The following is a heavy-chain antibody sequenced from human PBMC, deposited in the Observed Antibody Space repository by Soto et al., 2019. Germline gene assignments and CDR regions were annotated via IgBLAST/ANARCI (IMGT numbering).Heavy chain of an antibody. CDR1: GFTFSSYA. Sequence: EVQLLESGGGSVQPGGSLRLSCAASGFTFSSYAMHWVRRPPAKGLEWVSSISGSGGTAYYADSVKGRFSISRDSLVNTLYLQMTSLRAEDTAVYYCAKGRRHNCIFDYWRQGTLVTVSP. J-gene: IGHJ4*02. D-gene: IGHD1-20*01. CDR2: ISGSGGTA. CDR3: AKGRRHNCIFDY. V-gene: IGHV3-23*01.